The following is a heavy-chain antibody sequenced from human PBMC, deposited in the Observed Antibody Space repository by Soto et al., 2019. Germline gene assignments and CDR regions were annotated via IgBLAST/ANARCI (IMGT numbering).Heavy chain of an antibody. CDR1: GGSVSSSSYY. J-gene: IGHJ5*02. Sequence: SETLSLTCTVSGGSVSSSSYYWGWIRQPPGKGLEWIGSIYYSGSTYYNPSLKSRVIISVDTSKNQFSLKLSSVTAADTAVYYCARQDYYETSGNYGEVDWFGPWGQGTLVTVSS. V-gene: IGHV4-39*01. CDR2: IYYSGST. D-gene: IGHD3-22*01. CDR3: ARQDYYETSGNYGEVDWFGP.